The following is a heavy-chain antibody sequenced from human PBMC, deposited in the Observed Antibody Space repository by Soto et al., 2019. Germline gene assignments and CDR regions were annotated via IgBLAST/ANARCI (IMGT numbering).Heavy chain of an antibody. J-gene: IGHJ6*02. Sequence: SETLSLTCAVSGYSINSGYYWGWIRQPPGKGLQWIGRIYHSGTTYYNPSLKSRVTISVDTSRNQFSLKLTSVTAADTAVYFCARAAVRYYDFSSGPNEDDYYYAMDVWGQGTTVTVSS. D-gene: IGHD3-3*01. V-gene: IGHV4-38-2*01. CDR2: IYHSGTT. CDR3: ARAAVRYYDFSSGPNEDDYYYAMDV. CDR1: GYSINSGYY.